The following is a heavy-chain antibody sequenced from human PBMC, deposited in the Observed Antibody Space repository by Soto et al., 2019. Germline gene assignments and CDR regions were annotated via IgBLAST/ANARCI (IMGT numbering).Heavy chain of an antibody. V-gene: IGHV4-30-4*01. CDR1: GGSISSGDYY. CDR3: ARGGVTPPSYYDFWSGYYIYYYYGMDV. CDR2: IYYSGST. J-gene: IGHJ6*02. Sequence: SETLSLTCTVSGGSISSGDYYWSWIRQPPGKGLEWIGYIYYSGSTYYNPSLKSRVTISVDTSKNQFSLKLSSVTAAETAVYYCARGGVTPPSYYDFWSGYYIYYYYGMDVWGQGTTVTVSS. D-gene: IGHD3-3*01.